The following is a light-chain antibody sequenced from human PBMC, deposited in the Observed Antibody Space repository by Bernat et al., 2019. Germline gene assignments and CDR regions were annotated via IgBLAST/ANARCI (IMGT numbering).Light chain of an antibody. J-gene: IGKJ4*01. CDR2: GSS. CDR1: QSVSSSY. Sequence: EIVLTQSPGTLSLSPGERVTLSCRASQSVSSSYLAWYQQKPGQAPRLLLYGSSSRATCIPDRFSGSGSGTDITLTISSLEREDFAGYYCQQYGSSPLTFGGGTKVEI. V-gene: IGKV3-20*01. CDR3: QQYGSSPLT.